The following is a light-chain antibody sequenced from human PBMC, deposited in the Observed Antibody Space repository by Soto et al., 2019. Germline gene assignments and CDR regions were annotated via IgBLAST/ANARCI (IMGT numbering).Light chain of an antibody. Sequence: EIVLTQSPGTLSLSPGKRATLSCRASQSISSTYLAWYQQKPGQAPRLLIYGASSRATGIPDRFSGSGSGTDFTLTISRLEPEDFAVYYCQQYDSPPRTFGQGTKVEVQ. CDR3: QQYDSPPRT. CDR2: GAS. V-gene: IGKV3-20*01. CDR1: QSISSTY. J-gene: IGKJ1*01.